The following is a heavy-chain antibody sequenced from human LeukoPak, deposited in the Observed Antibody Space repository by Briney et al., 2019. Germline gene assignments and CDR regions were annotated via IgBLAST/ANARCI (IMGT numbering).Heavy chain of an antibody. V-gene: IGHV1-24*01. D-gene: IGHD5-18*01. CDR2: FDPEDGET. J-gene: IGHJ5*02. Sequence: ASVKVSCKVSGYTLTELSMHWVRQAPGKGLEWMGGFDPEDGETIYAQKFQGRVTMTEDTSTDTAYMELSSLRSEDTAVYYCATGGYSYGNAGWFDPWGQGTLVTVSS. CDR1: GYTLTELS. CDR3: ATGGYSYGNAGWFDP.